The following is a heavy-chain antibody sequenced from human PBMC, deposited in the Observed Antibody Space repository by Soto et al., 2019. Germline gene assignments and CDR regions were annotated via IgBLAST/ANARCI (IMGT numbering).Heavy chain of an antibody. CDR2: IHYSGST. CDR3: ARQSYYSNPLRFDP. Sequence: QVQLQESGPGLVQPSETLSLTCTVSGGSITGYYWSWIRQPPGKGPEWIGNIHYSGSTNYNPPLKSRVTVPVETAKNQFSLGLNSVAAAETAVYYCARQSYYSNPLRFDPWVQGTLVTVSS. CDR1: GGSITGYY. J-gene: IGHJ5*02. V-gene: IGHV4-59*08. D-gene: IGHD4-4*01.